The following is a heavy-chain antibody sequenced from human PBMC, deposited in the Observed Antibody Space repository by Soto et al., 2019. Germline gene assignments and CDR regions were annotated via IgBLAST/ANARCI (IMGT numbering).Heavy chain of an antibody. CDR1: GYTFTSYG. J-gene: IGHJ3*02. V-gene: IGHV1-18*01. Sequence: ASVKVSCKASGYTFTSYGISWVRQAPGQGLEWMGWISAYNGNTNYAQKLQGRVTMTTDTSTSTAYMELRSLRSDDTAVYYCTRDTAFYYCRRNLTTGSADIWGPGPMVTVSS. CDR2: ISAYNGNT. CDR3: TRDTAFYYCRRNLTTGSADI. D-gene: IGHD2-15*01.